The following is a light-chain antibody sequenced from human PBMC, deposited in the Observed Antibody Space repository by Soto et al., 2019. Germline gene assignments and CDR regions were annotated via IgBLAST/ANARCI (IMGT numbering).Light chain of an antibody. CDR1: SSDVGAYNY. CDR3: CSYAGSYTWV. V-gene: IGLV2-11*01. Sequence: QSALTQPRSVSGSPGQSVTISCTGTSSDVGAYNYVSWYQQHPGKAPKLMIYDVSKRPSGVPDRFSGSQSGNTASLTISGLQAEDEADYYCCSYAGSYTWVFGGGTKLTVL. CDR2: DVS. J-gene: IGLJ3*02.